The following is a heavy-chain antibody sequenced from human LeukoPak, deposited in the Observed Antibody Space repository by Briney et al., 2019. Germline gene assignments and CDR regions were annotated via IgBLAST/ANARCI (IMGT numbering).Heavy chain of an antibody. CDR3: AKDRAGNSWNFDY. V-gene: IGHV3-21*01. D-gene: IGHD6-13*01. J-gene: IGHJ4*02. CDR2: ISSSSSYI. Sequence: PGGSLRLSCAASGFTFSSYSMNWVRQAPGKGLEWVSSISSSSSYIYYADSVKGRFTISRDNAKNSLYLQMNSLRAEDTAVYYCAKDRAGNSWNFDYWGQGTLVAVSS. CDR1: GFTFSSYS.